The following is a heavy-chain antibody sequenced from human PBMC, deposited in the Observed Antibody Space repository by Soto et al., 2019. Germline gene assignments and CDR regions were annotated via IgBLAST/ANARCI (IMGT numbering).Heavy chain of an antibody. V-gene: IGHV3-74*01. D-gene: IGHD1-1*01. CDR3: VRGTSAWKGVDV. CDR2: IRPDGSNT. CDR1: GFLFRSYW. J-gene: IGHJ6*02. Sequence: GGSLRLSCVPSGFLFRSYWMHWVRQTPAKGLVWVSEIRPDGSNTNYADSVRGRFTMSRDNAKNALYLQMNSLRVEDTGVYYCVRGTSAWKGVDVWGQGTTVTVSS.